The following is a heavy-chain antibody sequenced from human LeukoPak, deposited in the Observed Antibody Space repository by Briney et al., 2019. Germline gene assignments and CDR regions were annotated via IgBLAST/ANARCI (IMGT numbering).Heavy chain of an antibody. J-gene: IGHJ5*02. D-gene: IGHD5-18*01. Sequence: SETLSLTCTVSGGSISSYYWSWIRQPPGKGLEWIGYIYYSGSTNYNPSLKSRVTISVDTSKNQFSLKLSSVTAADTAVYYCARGPGYSYGHGWWFDPWGQGTLVTVSS. V-gene: IGHV4-59*01. CDR1: GGSISSYY. CDR2: IYYSGST. CDR3: ARGPGYSYGHGWWFDP.